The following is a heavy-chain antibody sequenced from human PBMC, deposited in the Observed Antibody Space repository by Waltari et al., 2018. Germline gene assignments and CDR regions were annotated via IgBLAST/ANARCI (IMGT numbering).Heavy chain of an antibody. CDR3: ARLGYCSSTSCPHYYYGMDV. Sequence: QVQLVQSGAEVKTPGSSVKVSCKASGGTFSSYAISWVRQAPGQGLEWMGGIIPIFGTANYAQKFQGRVTITADESTSTAYMELSSLRSEDTAVYYCARLGYCSSTSCPHYYYGMDVWGQGTTVTVSS. CDR2: IIPIFGTA. CDR1: GGTFSSYA. J-gene: IGHJ6*02. D-gene: IGHD2-2*01. V-gene: IGHV1-69*01.